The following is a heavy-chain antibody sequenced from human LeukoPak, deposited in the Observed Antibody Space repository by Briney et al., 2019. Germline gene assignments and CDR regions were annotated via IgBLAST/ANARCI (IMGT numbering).Heavy chain of an antibody. V-gene: IGHV4-38-2*02. CDR1: GYSISSGYY. Sequence: PSQTLSLTCTVSGYSISSGYYWGWIRQPPGKGLEWIGSIYHSGSTYYNPSLKSRVTISVDTSKNQFSLKLSSVTAADTAVYYCARKIPGIYYFDYWGQGTLVTVSS. CDR3: ARKIPGIYYFDY. J-gene: IGHJ4*02. D-gene: IGHD2-21*01. CDR2: IYHSGST.